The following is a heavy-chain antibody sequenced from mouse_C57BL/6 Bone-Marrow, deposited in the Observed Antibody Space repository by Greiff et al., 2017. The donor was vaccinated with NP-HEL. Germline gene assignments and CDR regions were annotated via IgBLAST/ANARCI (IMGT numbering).Heavy chain of an antibody. CDR2: IDPENGDT. CDR1: GFDIKDDY. Sequence: VQLKQSGAELVRPGASVKLSCTASGFDIKDDYMHWVKQRPEQGLEWIGWIDPENGDTEYASKFQGKATITADTSSNTAYLQLSSLTSEDTAVYYCTPLITTVVDYWYFDVWGTGTTVTVSS. D-gene: IGHD1-1*01. CDR3: TPLITTVVDYWYFDV. V-gene: IGHV14-4*01. J-gene: IGHJ1*03.